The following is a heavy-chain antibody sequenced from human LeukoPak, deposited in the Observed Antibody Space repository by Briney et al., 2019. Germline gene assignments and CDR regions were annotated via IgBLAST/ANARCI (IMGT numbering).Heavy chain of an antibody. J-gene: IGHJ4*02. CDR3: AKSIGGAFDY. V-gene: IGHV1-2*02. D-gene: IGHD3-16*01. CDR2: ISPNGGGT. CDR1: GYIFTDYY. Sequence: PGASVKVSCKASGYIFTDYYMHWVRQAPGQGLEWIGWISPNGGGTKYAQKFQGRVTMTRDASVTTACMELSGLTSDDTAVYYCAKSIGGAFDYWGQGTLVIVSS.